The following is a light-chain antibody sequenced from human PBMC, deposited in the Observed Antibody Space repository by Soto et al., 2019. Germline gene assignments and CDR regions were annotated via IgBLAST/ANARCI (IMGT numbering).Light chain of an antibody. Sequence: EIVMTQSPATLSVSPGERATLSCRASQIVSTNLAWYQQKPGQAPRLLIYGASTRATGIPARFSGSGSGTEFTLTINSLQSEDFAIYYCQQYNSWPPLTFGGGTKVEIK. CDR1: QIVSTN. CDR2: GAS. J-gene: IGKJ4*01. V-gene: IGKV3-15*01. CDR3: QQYNSWPPLT.